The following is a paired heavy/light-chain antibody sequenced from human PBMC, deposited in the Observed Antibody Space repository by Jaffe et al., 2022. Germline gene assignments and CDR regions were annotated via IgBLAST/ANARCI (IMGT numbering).Heavy chain of an antibody. Sequence: QVQLVQSGAEVKKPGASVKVSCQASGLTSDSLYWVRQAPGQGLEWMGIINPIVGSTFYAQKFKDRFTMTRDASTTTAYMELSSLRSDDTATYYCAASTTTVPYFDYWGLGTLVTVSS. J-gene: IGHJ4*02. D-gene: IGHD4-17*01. V-gene: IGHV1-46*01. CDR2: INPIVGST. CDR1: GLTSDS. CDR3: AASTTTVPYFDY.
Light chain of an antibody. CDR1: QNINNN. CDR2: GTS. CDR3: QHYHKWPPA. Sequence: EIVMTQSPATLSVSLGERATLSCRASQNINNNLAWYQQKPGQAPRLLIYGTSTRASGVPARFSVSGSGTEFTLTISSLQSEDSAVYFCQHYHKWPPAFGQGTRVEMK. V-gene: IGKV3-15*01. J-gene: IGKJ1*01.